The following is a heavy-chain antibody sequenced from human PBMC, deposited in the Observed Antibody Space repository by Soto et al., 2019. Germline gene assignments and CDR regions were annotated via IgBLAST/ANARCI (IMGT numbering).Heavy chain of an antibody. J-gene: IGHJ4*02. Sequence: GGSLRLSCAVSGFTFSSYGMSWFRQAPGKGLEWVSGISGSGDNTNYVDSVKGRFTISRDNSKNTLFLQMSSLRAEDTAVYYCAKETLGIWVVGELLFSGGYDYWGKGAMVTVSS. CDR2: ISGSGDNT. CDR3: AKETLGIWVVGELLFSGGYDY. D-gene: IGHD3-10*01. V-gene: IGHV3-23*01. CDR1: GFTFSSYG.